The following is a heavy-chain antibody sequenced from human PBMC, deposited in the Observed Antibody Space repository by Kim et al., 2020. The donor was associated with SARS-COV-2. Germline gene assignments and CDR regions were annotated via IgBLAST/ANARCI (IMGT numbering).Heavy chain of an antibody. CDR2: ISDSGDSR. J-gene: IGHJ4*02. CDR1: GFTLSSYV. Sequence: GGSLRLSCAASGFTLSSYVMSWVRQAPGKGLEWVATISDSGDSRYYADSVKGRSTISRDNSKNTLFLQMNSLRADDTAVYYCAKNSRGTGTTFDYWGQGT. CDR3: AKNSRGTGTTFDY. D-gene: IGHD7-27*01. V-gene: IGHV3-23*01.